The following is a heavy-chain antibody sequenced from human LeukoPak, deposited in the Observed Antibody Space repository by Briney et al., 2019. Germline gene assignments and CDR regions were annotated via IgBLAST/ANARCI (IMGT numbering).Heavy chain of an antibody. J-gene: IGHJ4*02. Sequence: GGSLRLSCAASGFTFSSYAMSWVRQAPGKGLEWVSAISGSGGSTHYADSVKGRFTISRDNAKNTVYLQMNSLRAEDTAVYYCIRSRSGSYGYFDYWGQGTLVTVSS. CDR1: GFTFSSYA. D-gene: IGHD3-10*01. V-gene: IGHV3-23*01. CDR2: ISGSGGST. CDR3: IRSRSGSYGYFDY.